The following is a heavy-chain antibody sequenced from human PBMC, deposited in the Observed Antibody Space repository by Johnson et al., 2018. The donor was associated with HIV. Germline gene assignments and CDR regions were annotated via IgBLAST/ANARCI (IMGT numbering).Heavy chain of an antibody. V-gene: IGHV3-15*01. CDR1: GFTFSNAW. Sequence: VQLVESGGGLVKPGGSLRLSCAASGFTFSNAWMSWVRQAPGKGLEWVGRIKSKTDGGTTDYAAPVKGRFTISRDDSKNTLYLQMNSLRAEDTAVYYCARGGSSGYMDDAFDIWGQGTMVTVSS. CDR3: ARGGSSGYMDDAFDI. D-gene: IGHD1-26*01. J-gene: IGHJ3*02. CDR2: IKSKTDGGTT.